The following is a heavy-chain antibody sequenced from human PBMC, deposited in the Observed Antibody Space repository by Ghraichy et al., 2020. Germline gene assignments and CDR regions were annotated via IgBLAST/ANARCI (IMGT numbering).Heavy chain of an antibody. J-gene: IGHJ4*02. CDR1: GGSISSYY. V-gene: IGHV4-59*08. D-gene: IGHD3-10*01. CDR3: ARHLWFRGVCYFDY. Sequence: SQTLSLTCTVSGGSISSYYWSWIRQPPGKGLEWIGYIYNSGSTNYSPSLKSRVTISVDTSKNQFSLKLSSVTTADTAVYYCARHLWFRGVCYFDYWGQGTLVTVSS. CDR2: IYNSGST.